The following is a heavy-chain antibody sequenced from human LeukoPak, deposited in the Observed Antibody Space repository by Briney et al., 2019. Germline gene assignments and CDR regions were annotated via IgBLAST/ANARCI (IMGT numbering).Heavy chain of an antibody. Sequence: ASVKVSCKASGYTFTSYDINWVRQATGQGLEWMGWMNPNSGNTGYAQKFQGRVTMTRNTSISTAYMELSSLRSEDTAVYYCARAGEYSSSSGQDYYYYMDVWGKGTTVTASS. D-gene: IGHD6-6*01. CDR2: MNPNSGNT. CDR1: GYTFTSYD. CDR3: ARAGEYSSSSGQDYYYYMDV. V-gene: IGHV1-8*01. J-gene: IGHJ6*03.